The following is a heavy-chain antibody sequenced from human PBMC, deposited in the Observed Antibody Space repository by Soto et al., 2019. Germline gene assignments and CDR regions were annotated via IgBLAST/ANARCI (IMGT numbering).Heavy chain of an antibody. J-gene: IGHJ5*02. CDR3: ARLGDIEGFDP. CDR2: IYYSGST. CDR1: GGSISSSSYY. V-gene: IGHV4-39*01. D-gene: IGHD2-15*01. Sequence: QLQLQESGPGLVKPSETLSLTCTVSGGSISSSSYYWGWIRQPPGKGLEWIGSIYYSGSTYYNPSLKSRVTISVDTSKNQFSLKLSSVTAADTAVYYCARLGDIEGFDPWGQGTLVTVSS.